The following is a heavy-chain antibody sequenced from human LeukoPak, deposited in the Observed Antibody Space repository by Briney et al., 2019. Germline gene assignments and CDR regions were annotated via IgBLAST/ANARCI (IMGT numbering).Heavy chain of an antibody. CDR1: GYTFTSYD. V-gene: IGHV1-8*01. Sequence: GASVKVSCKASGYTFTSYDINWVRQATGQGLEWMGWMNPNSGNTGYAQKFQGRVTMTRNTSISTAYMELSSPRSEDTAVYYCARALRLDGGWFDPWGQGTLVTVSS. CDR2: MNPNSGNT. D-gene: IGHD3-16*01. CDR3: ARALRLDGGWFDP. J-gene: IGHJ5*02.